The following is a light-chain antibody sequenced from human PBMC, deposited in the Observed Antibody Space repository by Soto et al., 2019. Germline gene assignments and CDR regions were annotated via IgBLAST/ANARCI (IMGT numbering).Light chain of an antibody. CDR3: SSVTRSTAVV. CDR1: SSDVGGYNY. J-gene: IGLJ2*01. Sequence: QSALTQPASVSGSPGQSITISCTGTSSDVGGYNYVSWYQHHPGKAPKLMISEVSNRPSVVSNRFSGAKSVNTASLTISGLQAEDEADYYCSSVTRSTAVVFGGGTKLTVL. V-gene: IGLV2-14*01. CDR2: EVS.